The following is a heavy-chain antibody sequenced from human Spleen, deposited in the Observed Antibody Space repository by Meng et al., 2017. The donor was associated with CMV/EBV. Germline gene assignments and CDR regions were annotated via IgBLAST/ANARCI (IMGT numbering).Heavy chain of an antibody. D-gene: IGHD2-21*01. CDR1: GYTFTGYY. Sequence: ASVQVSCKASGYTFTGYYIHWVRQAPGQGLEWMGWINPNSGATNYAQKFQGRVTMTRDTSINTAYMEVTRLRSDDTAVYYCARELVGVIAIRTFYYYGMDVWGQGTTVTVSS. CDR3: ARELVGVIAIRTFYYYGMDV. V-gene: IGHV1-2*02. CDR2: INPNSGAT. J-gene: IGHJ6*02.